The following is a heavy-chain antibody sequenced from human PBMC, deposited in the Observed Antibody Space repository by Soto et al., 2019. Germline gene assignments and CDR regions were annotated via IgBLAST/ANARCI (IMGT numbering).Heavy chain of an antibody. V-gene: IGHV3-30*02. Sequence: GGSLRLSCAASGFTFSSYGMHWVRQAPGKGLEWVAVIWYDGSNKYYADSVKGRFTISRDNSKNTLYLQMNSLRTEDTALYYCAKDLYSGYDPYYYYYYGMDVWGQGTTVTVSS. CDR1: GFTFSSYG. D-gene: IGHD5-12*01. CDR3: AKDLYSGYDPYYYYYYGMDV. J-gene: IGHJ6*02. CDR2: IWYDGSNK.